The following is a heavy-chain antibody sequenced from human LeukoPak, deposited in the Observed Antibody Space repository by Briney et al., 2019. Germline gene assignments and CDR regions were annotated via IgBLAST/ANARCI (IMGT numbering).Heavy chain of an antibody. Sequence: SETLSLACSVSGGVSSRYYWSWVRQPLGKGLEWLGHIFYSGHSNYNASLTSRIRMSVDTSKAQFSLELASVTAADTAVYYCARIDPLGFFDQWGPGILVTVSS. CDR2: IFYSGHS. D-gene: IGHD6-25*01. V-gene: IGHV4-59*12. J-gene: IGHJ4*02. CDR3: ARIDPLGFFDQ. CDR1: GGVSSRYY.